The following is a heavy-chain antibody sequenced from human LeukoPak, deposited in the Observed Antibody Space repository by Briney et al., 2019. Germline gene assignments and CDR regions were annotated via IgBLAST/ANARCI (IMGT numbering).Heavy chain of an antibody. D-gene: IGHD3-22*01. J-gene: IGHJ4*02. CDR2: ISSSGSYI. V-gene: IGHV3-21*01. CDR1: RFTFSNYG. Sequence: GSLRLSCAASRFTFSNYGVNWVRQAPGKGLEWVSSISSSGSYIYYADSVKGRFTISRDNAKNSLYLQMNSLRAEDTAVYYCARDFVYYDSSGYSWGQGTLVTVSS. CDR3: ARDFVYYDSSGYS.